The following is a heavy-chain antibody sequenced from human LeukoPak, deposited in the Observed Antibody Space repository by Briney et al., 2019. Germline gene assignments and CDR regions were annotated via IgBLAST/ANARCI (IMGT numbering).Heavy chain of an antibody. J-gene: IGHJ4*02. CDR1: GYKFTDDY. V-gene: IGHV1-2*02. CDR2: INPDSGFT. Sequence: ASVKVSCKASGYKFTDDYMHWVRQAPGQGLEFMGWINPDSGFTNYAQKFKGRVTMTRDTSISTAYLEVRSLTSDDTAVYYCAPTAEAYTSWWKVWGQGALVTVSS. CDR3: APTAEAYTSWWKV. D-gene: IGHD3-16*01.